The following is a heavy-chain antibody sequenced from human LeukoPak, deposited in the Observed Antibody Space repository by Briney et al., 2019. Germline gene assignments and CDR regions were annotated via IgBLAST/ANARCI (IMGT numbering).Heavy chain of an antibody. D-gene: IGHD3-3*01. Sequence: GGSLRLSCGASGFMLDDYAMRWVRQALGKGLEWVSGISSNSGRVGYADSVKGRFTISRDNAKYSLYLQMNSLRPEDTAFYYCAKGGLLKWLPINWFDSWGQGTQVIVSS. CDR2: ISSNSGRV. CDR3: AKGGLLKWLPINWFDS. V-gene: IGHV3-9*01. CDR1: GFMLDDYA. J-gene: IGHJ5*01.